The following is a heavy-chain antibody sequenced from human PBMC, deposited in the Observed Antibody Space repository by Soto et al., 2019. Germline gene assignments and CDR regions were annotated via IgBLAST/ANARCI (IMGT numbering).Heavy chain of an antibody. J-gene: IGHJ6*02. V-gene: IGHV4-4*02. CDR3: SRRAPKWQLGEGGDYYGMDV. D-gene: IGHD6-6*01. Sequence: QGQLQESGPGLVKPSGTLSLTCAVSGGPISSSNWWSWGRQPPGKGLEWMGENYHSGSTKYNPSLKSRATLSVDKSKNQFSLKLRAVTAADPAVYYCSRRAPKWQLGEGGDYYGMDVWGQGTTVTVSS. CDR2: NYHSGST. CDR1: GGPISSSNW.